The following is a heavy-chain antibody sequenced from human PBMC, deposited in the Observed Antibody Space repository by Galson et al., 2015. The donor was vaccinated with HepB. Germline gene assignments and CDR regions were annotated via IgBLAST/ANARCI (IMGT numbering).Heavy chain of an antibody. D-gene: IGHD4-23*01. CDR2: IKQDGSEK. CDR3: ARVRGNPGVDYYYYMDV. V-gene: IGHV3-7*03. Sequence: SLRLSCAASGFTFSSYWMSWVRQAPGKGLEWVANIKQDGSEKYYVDSVKGRFTISRDNAKNSLYLQMNSLRAEDTAVYYCARVRGNPGVDYYYYMDVWGKGTTVTVSS. CDR1: GFTFSSYW. J-gene: IGHJ6*03.